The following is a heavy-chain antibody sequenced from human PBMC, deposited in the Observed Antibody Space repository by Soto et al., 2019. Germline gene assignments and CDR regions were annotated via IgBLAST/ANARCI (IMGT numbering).Heavy chain of an antibody. CDR2: IDPRDSYT. Sequence: GQALKLSCKSSRYSFTSYWISWVRQIPGKGLEWMGRIDPRDSYTNDIPSFQGQGSTSADKSILTACGQWGSLKALDTAMSHCARHDGVGSSSGLYYYYGMDVWGQGTTV. J-gene: IGHJ6*02. D-gene: IGHD6-6*01. V-gene: IGHV5-10-1*04. CDR1: RYSFTSYW. CDR3: ARHDGVGSSSGLYYYYGMDV.